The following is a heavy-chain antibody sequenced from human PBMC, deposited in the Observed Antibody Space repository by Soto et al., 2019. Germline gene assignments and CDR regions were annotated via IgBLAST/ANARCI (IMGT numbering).Heavy chain of an antibody. D-gene: IGHD2-8*01. Sequence: PSETLSLTCTVSGGSISSYCWSWIRQPPGKGLEWIGYIYYSGSTNYNPSLKSRVTISVDTSKNQFSLKLSSVTAADTAVYYCARDTEYCTNGVCSDYYYGMDVWGQGTTVTV. J-gene: IGHJ6*02. CDR1: GGSISSYC. CDR2: IYYSGST. V-gene: IGHV4-59*01. CDR3: ARDTEYCTNGVCSDYYYGMDV.